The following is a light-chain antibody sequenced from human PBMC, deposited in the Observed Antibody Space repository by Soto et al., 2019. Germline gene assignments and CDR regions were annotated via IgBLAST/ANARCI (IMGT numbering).Light chain of an antibody. CDR1: SSDVGGYNY. J-gene: IGLJ1*01. Sequence: QSVLTQPRSVSGSSGQSVTISCTGTSSDVGGYNYVSWYQQHPGKAPKLMIYDVTTRPSGVPDRFSGSKSGNTASLTISGLQAEDEADYYCSSHAGSSVVFGTGTKVTVL. CDR2: DVT. V-gene: IGLV2-11*01. CDR3: SSHAGSSVV.